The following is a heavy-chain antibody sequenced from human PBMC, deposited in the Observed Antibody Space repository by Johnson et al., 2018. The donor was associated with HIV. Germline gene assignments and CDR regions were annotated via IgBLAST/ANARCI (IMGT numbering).Heavy chain of an antibody. J-gene: IGHJ3*02. CDR2: ISYDGSNK. D-gene: IGHD2-2*01. Sequence: QVQLVESGGGVVQPGRSLRLSCAASGFTFSSYGMHWVRQAPGKGLEWVAVISYDGSNKYYADSVKGRFTISRDNSKNTLYLQMNSLRAEDTAVYYCAIPLGVPTDDDAFDIWGQGTMVTVSS. V-gene: IGHV3-30*03. CDR1: GFTFSSYG. CDR3: AIPLGVPTDDDAFDI.